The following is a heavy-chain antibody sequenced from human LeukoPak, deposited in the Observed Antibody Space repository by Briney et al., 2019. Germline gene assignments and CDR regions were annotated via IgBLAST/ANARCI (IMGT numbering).Heavy chain of an antibody. Sequence: GGSLRLSCAASGFTFSGSAMTWVRQAPGKGQQWVSTITGSDDKTYYADSVKGRFTISRDFSKNMVHLHMNSLRVEDTAIYYCAKGPQLYSGYHPDYWGQGTLVTVSS. CDR1: GFTFSGSA. CDR2: ITGSDDKT. CDR3: AKGPQLYSGYHPDY. V-gene: IGHV3-23*01. D-gene: IGHD5-12*01. J-gene: IGHJ4*02.